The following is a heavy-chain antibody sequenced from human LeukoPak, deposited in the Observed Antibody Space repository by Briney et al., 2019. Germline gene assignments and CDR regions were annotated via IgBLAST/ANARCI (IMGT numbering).Heavy chain of an antibody. CDR3: ARGRGGVGVPFDY. V-gene: IGHV3-30-3*01. D-gene: IGHD1-26*01. CDR2: ISSDGNNK. CDR1: GFTFSTYT. J-gene: IGHJ4*02. Sequence: PGGSLRLSCAASGFTFSTYTMHWVRQAPGKGLEWVAVISSDGNNKYYADSVKGRFTISRDNSNNTLYLQMNSLRAEDTAIYYCARGRGGVGVPFDYWGKGTLVTVSS.